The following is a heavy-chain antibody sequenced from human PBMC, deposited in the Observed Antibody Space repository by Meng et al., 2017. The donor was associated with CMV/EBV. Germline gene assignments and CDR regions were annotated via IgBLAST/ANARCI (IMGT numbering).Heavy chain of an antibody. CDR2: IYSGGST. V-gene: IGHV3-53*01. D-gene: IGHD5-18*01. Sequence: GGSLRLSCAASGFTVSSNYMSWVRQAPGKGLEWVSVIYSGGSTYYADSVKGRFTISRDNSKNTLYLQMNSLRAEDTAVYYCAKGGEGYSYGYDYWGQGTLVTVSS. CDR1: GFTVSSNY. CDR3: AKGGEGYSYGYDY. J-gene: IGHJ4*02.